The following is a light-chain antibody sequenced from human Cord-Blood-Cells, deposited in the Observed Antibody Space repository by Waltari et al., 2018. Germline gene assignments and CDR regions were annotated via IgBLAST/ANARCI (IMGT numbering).Light chain of an antibody. J-gene: IGLJ2*01. V-gene: IGLV2-14*01. CDR3: SSYTSSSTLV. Sequence: QSALPQPPSVSGSPGQSTTIPCTGTSSDSRGLNYVPWYQQHPGNAPTLMIDDVRKRPSGVSNRFSGSKSGNTASLTISGLQAEDEADYYCSSYTSSSTLVFGGGTKLTVL. CDR1: SSDSRGLNY. CDR2: DVR.